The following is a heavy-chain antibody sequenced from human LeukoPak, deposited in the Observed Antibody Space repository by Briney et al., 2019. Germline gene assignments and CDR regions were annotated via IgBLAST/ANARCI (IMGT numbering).Heavy chain of an antibody. J-gene: IGHJ5*02. CDR1: GYTFTGYY. V-gene: IGHV1-2*02. Sequence: ASVKVSCKASGYTFTGYYMHWVRQAPGQGLEWMGWINPNSGGTNYAQKFQGRVTMTRDTSISTAYMELSRLRSDDTAVYHCAREGYCSGGSCYPNWFDPWGQGTLVTVSS. CDR2: INPNSGGT. CDR3: AREGYCSGGSCYPNWFDP. D-gene: IGHD2-15*01.